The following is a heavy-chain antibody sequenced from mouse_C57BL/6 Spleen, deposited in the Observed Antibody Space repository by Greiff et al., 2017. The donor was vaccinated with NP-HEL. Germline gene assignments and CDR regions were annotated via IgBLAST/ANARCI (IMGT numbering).Heavy chain of an antibody. D-gene: IGHD1-1*01. CDR1: GYTFTSYT. V-gene: IGHV1-4*01. CDR2: INPSSGYT. Sequence: VQLVESGAELARPGASVKMSCKASGYTFTSYTMHWVKQRPGQGLEWIGYINPSSGYTKYNQKFKDKATLTADKSSSTAYMQLISLTSEDSAVYDYARSYYYGSNPPDYWGQGTTLTVSS. J-gene: IGHJ2*01. CDR3: ARSYYYGSNPPDY.